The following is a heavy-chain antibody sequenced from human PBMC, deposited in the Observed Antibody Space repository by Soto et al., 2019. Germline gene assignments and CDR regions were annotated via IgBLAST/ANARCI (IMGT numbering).Heavy chain of an antibody. J-gene: IGHJ4*02. CDR2: FDPEDGET. D-gene: IGHD1-20*01. V-gene: IGHV1-24*01. CDR3: ATLTGTNGRGAFDY. Sequence: ASVKVSCKASGYTFTNYYMNWVRQAPGKGLEWMGGFDPEDGETIYAQKFQGRVTMTEDTSTDTAYMELSSLRSEDTAVYYCATLTGTNGRGAFDYWGQGTLVTVSS. CDR1: GYTFTNYY.